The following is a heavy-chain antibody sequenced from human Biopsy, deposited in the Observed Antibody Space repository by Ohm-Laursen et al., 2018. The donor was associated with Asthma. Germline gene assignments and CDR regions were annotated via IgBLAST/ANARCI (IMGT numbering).Heavy chain of an antibody. CDR2: IHNSGNT. J-gene: IGHJ4*02. Sequence: SDTLSLTCPVSGGSISSDYWSWLRQSPGKGLEWIGYIHNSGNTNYNPSLKSRVTISVDTSKNQLSLNLTSVIAADTAVYYCARDQGDSKFDYWGQGILVTVSS. V-gene: IGHV4-59*07. CDR1: GGSISSDY. CDR3: ARDQGDSKFDY. D-gene: IGHD3-16*01.